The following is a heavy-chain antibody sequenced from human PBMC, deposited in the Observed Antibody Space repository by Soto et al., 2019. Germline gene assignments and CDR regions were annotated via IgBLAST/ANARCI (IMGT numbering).Heavy chain of an antibody. Sequence: PGESLKISCKGSGYSFTSYWIIWVRQMPGKGLEWMGRIDPSDSYTNYSPSFQGHVTISADKSISTAYLQWSSLKASDTAMYYCARLSSSSAGYYYYGMDVWGQGTTVTVSS. CDR3: ARLSSSSAGYYYYGMDV. V-gene: IGHV5-10-1*01. D-gene: IGHD6-6*01. CDR1: GYSFTSYW. J-gene: IGHJ6*02. CDR2: IDPSDSYT.